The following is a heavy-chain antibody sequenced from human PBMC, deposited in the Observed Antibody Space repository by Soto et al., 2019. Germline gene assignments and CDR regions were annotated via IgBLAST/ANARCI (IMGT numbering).Heavy chain of an antibody. Sequence: PSETLSLTCTVSGDSISSSDYYWGWIRQPPGKGLEWIGSIYHSGSTYYNPSLKSRVTLSVDTSKNQFSLKVTSVTAADTAVYYCARPPYCSGGNCYSGYFDYWGHGTQVTVSS. CDR2: IYHSGST. D-gene: IGHD2-15*01. J-gene: IGHJ4*01. CDR3: ARPPYCSGGNCYSGYFDY. CDR1: GDSISSSDYY. V-gene: IGHV4-39*01.